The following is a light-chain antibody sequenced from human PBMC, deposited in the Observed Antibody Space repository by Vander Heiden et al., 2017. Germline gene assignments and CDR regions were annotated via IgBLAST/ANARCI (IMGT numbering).Light chain of an antibody. J-gene: IGLJ3*02. CDR3: SSYTSSTTM. CDR1: SRYIGGYNF. CDR2: DVS. V-gene: IGLV2-14*01. Sequence: QSANVSGSPGQSITISCTGTSRYIGGYNFVSWYQQHPGKAPKLMIYDVSNRPSGVSNRFSGSRSGNTASLTISRLQAEDEADYYCSSYTSSTTMFGGGTKVTVL.